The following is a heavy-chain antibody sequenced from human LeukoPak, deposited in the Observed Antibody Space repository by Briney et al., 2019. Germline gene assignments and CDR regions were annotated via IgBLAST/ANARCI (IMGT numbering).Heavy chain of an antibody. CDR1: GYSISSGYY. Sequence: SETLSLTCTVSGYSISSGYYWGWIRQPPGKGLEWIGSIYHSGSTYYNPSLKSRVTISVDTSKNQFSLKLSSVTAADTAVYYCARVGYFDWLLYPPFDYWGQGTLVTVSS. D-gene: IGHD3-9*01. CDR2: IYHSGST. J-gene: IGHJ4*02. CDR3: ARVGYFDWLLYPPFDY. V-gene: IGHV4-38-2*02.